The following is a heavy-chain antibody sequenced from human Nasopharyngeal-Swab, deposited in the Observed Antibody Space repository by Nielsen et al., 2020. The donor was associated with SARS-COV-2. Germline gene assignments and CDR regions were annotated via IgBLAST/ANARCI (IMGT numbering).Heavy chain of an antibody. CDR3: SNAPGAITYWYFDL. CDR1: GFTFSSYA. J-gene: IGHJ2*01. V-gene: IGHV3-23*01. Sequence: GEFLKISCAASGFTFSSYAMSWVRQAPGKGLEWVSAISRSGGSTYYADSVKGRFTIARDNYKNTLYLQMNSLRAEDTAVYHGSNAPGAITYWYFDLWGRGTLVTVSS. CDR2: ISRSGGST. D-gene: IGHD1-26*01.